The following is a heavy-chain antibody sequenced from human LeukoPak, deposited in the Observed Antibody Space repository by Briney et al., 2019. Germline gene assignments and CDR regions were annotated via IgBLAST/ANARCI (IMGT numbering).Heavy chain of an antibody. V-gene: IGHV3-23*01. J-gene: IGHJ4*02. CDR1: GFTFSSNP. CDR2: INPSGGNT. Sequence: GGSLRLSCAGSGFTFSSNPLSWVRQAPGKGLEWVSAINPSGGNTYYADSVRGRFTISRDNSKNTLYLQMNTLRAEDTTVYYCATTKQARRYFDYWGQGTLVTVSS. CDR3: ATTKQARRYFDY. D-gene: IGHD1-1*01.